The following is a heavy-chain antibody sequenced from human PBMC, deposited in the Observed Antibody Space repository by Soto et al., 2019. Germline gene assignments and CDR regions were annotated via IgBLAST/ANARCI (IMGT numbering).Heavy chain of an antibody. Sequence: GGSLRLSCAASGFTFSDYALHWVPEAPGKGLEWVAVVSHDGRNTHYADSVKGRFTISRDSSKHTFSLEMSSLGAEDTVFYYCAKGGRKWLVTSDFNYWGQGALVTVSS. CDR3: AKGGRKWLVTSDFNY. CDR1: GFTFSDYA. D-gene: IGHD6-19*01. J-gene: IGHJ4*02. V-gene: IGHV3-30*18. CDR2: VSHDGRNT.